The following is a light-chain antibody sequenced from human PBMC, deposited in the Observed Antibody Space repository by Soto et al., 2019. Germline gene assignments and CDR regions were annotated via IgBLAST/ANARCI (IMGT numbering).Light chain of an antibody. J-gene: IGLJ1*01. CDR3: CSYAGSSTYV. CDR1: SSDVGSYNL. Sequence: QCVRTQAVSGSGAPGQAITISCTGTSSDVGSYNLVSWYQQHPGKAPKLMIYEVSERPPGVSNRFSGSKSGNTASLTISGLQAEDEADYYCCSYAGSSTYVFGTGTKVTVL. V-gene: IGLV2-23*02. CDR2: EVS.